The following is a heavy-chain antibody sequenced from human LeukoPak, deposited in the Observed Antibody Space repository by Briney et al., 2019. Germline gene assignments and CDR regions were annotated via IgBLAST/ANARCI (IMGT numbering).Heavy chain of an antibody. J-gene: IGHJ6*04. CDR1: GGTSSSYA. Sequence: ASVKVSCKASGGTSSSYAISWVRQAPGQGLEWMGGIIPIFGTANYAQKFQGRVTITADESTSTAYMELSSLRSEDTAVYYCARGLWFGELLHYGMDVWGKGTTVTVSS. V-gene: IGHV1-69*13. CDR3: ARGLWFGELLHYGMDV. D-gene: IGHD3-10*01. CDR2: IIPIFGTA.